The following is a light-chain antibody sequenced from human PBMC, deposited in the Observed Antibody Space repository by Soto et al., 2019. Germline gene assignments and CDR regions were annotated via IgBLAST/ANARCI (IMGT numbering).Light chain of an antibody. CDR1: SGHSSYL. CDR3: QTWGTVVF. CDR2: VNADGSH. J-gene: IGLJ2*01. V-gene: IGLV4-69*01. Sequence: QLVLTQSPSASASLGASVTLTCTLSSGHSSYLIVWHQQRPEKGPRFLMKVNADGSHKKGDGIPHRFSGTSSGAERYLTIASLQSEDEADYYCQTWGTVVFFGGGTKLTVL.